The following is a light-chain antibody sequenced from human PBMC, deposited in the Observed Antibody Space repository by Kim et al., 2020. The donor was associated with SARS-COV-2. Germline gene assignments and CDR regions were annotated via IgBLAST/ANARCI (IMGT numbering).Light chain of an antibody. CDR2: QYY. Sequence: VSPGQTATFTCSGDKLGEKYACWYQQKAGQSPVLVIYQYYRRPSGIPERFSASNSGNTATLTISGTQAMDEADYYCQAWDGSTGVFGTGTKVTVL. CDR3: QAWDGSTGV. J-gene: IGLJ1*01. V-gene: IGLV3-1*01. CDR1: KLGEKY.